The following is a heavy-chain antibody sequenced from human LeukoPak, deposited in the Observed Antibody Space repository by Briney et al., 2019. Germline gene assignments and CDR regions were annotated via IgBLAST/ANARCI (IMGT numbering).Heavy chain of an antibody. CDR1: GYTFTSYG. J-gene: IGHJ4*02. D-gene: IGHD3-3*01. Sequence: ASVKVSCKASGYTFTSYGISWVRQAPGQGLEWMGWISAYNGNTNYAQKLQGRVTMTRDTSTSTVYMELSSLRSEDTAVYYCARGARVSKLRFDYWGQGTLVTVSS. V-gene: IGHV1-18*01. CDR3: ARGARVSKLRFDY. CDR2: ISAYNGNT.